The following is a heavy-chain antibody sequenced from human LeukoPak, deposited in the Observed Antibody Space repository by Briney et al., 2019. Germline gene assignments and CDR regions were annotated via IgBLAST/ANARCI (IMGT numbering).Heavy chain of an antibody. CDR2: ISYDGSNK. Sequence: SGGSLRLSCAASGFTFSSYAMHWVRQAPGKGLEWVGVISYDGSNKYYADSVKGRFTISRDNSKNTLYLQMNSLRAEDTAVYYCAKSSGWYEMDFDYWGQGTLVTVSS. V-gene: IGHV3-30*04. J-gene: IGHJ4*02. CDR3: AKSSGWYEMDFDY. D-gene: IGHD6-19*01. CDR1: GFTFSSYA.